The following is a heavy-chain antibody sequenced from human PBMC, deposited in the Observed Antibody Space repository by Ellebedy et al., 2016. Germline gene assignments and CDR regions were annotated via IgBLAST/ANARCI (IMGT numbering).Heavy chain of an antibody. Sequence: GGSLRLSXAASGFTFSSYDMHWVRQATGKGLEWVSAIGTAGDTYYPGSVKGRFTISRENAKNSLYLQMNSLRAGDTAVYYCAREGYYGSGSYFDYWGQGTLVTVSS. J-gene: IGHJ4*02. D-gene: IGHD3-10*01. CDR3: AREGYYGSGSYFDY. V-gene: IGHV3-13*04. CDR2: IGTAGDT. CDR1: GFTFSSYD.